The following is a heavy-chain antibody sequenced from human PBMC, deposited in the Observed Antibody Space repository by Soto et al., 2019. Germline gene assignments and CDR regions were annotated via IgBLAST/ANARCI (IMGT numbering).Heavy chain of an antibody. V-gene: IGHV1-69*01. CDR3: ARRYYNSSGYFDY. D-gene: IGHD3-22*01. Sequence: QVQLVQSGAEVKKPGSSVKVACKASGGIFSNYVLNWVRQAPGQGLEWMGGIIPIFGTGNYAQKFQGRVTITADESTTTASMELRGLRSEDTAVYYCARRYYNSSGYFDYWSQGTLVTVSS. CDR1: GGIFSNYV. J-gene: IGHJ4*02. CDR2: IIPIFGTG.